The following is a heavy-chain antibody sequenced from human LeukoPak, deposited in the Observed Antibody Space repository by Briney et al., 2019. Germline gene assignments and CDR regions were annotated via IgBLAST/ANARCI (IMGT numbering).Heavy chain of an antibody. CDR1: GGSISSGSYY. J-gene: IGHJ4*02. V-gene: IGHV4-61*02. CDR3: ARAAQDDFWSGYSVGYYFDY. D-gene: IGHD3-3*01. CDR2: IYSSGTT. Sequence: SQTLSLTCTVSGGSISSGSYYWSWIRQPAGKGLEWIGRIYSSGTTNYNPSLKSRVTISVDTSKNQFSLKLSSVTAADTAVYYCARAAQDDFWSGYSVGYYFDYWGQGTLVTVSS.